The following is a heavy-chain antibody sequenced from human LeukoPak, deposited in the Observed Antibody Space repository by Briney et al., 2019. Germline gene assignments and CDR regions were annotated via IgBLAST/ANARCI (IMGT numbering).Heavy chain of an antibody. D-gene: IGHD2-21*02. CDR2: ISYDGNNK. CDR3: ARAYCGGDCYHNFDY. Sequence: GGSLRLSCAASGFTFSSYGMHWVRQAPGKGLEWLAVISYDGNNKYYADSVKGRFTISRDNSKNTLYLQMNSLRAEDTAVYYCARAYCGGDCYHNFDYWGQGTLVTVSS. V-gene: IGHV3-30*03. CDR1: GFTFSSYG. J-gene: IGHJ4*02.